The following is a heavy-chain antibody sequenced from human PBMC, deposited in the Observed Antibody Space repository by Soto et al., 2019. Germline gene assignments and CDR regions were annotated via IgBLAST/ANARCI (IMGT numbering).Heavy chain of an antibody. V-gene: IGHV3-23*01. D-gene: IGHD2-15*01. CDR1: GFTFSNYA. Sequence: GGSLRLSCAASGFTFSNYAMSWVRQAPGKGLEWVSSISAHIDDTYYADSVKGRFTISRDTSKNTLYLQMVGLRAEDTAIYFCATRILTPTRYFDSWGQGTLVTVSS. CDR3: ATRILTPTRYFDS. J-gene: IGHJ4*02. CDR2: ISAHIDDT.